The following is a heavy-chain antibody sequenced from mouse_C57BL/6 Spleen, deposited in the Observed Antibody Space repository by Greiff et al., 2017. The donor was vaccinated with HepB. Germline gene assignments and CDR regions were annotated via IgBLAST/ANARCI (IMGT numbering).Heavy chain of an antibody. D-gene: IGHD4-1*02. J-gene: IGHJ3*01. Sequence: VKLQESGPELVKPGASVKISCKASGYAFSSSWMNWVKQRPGKGLEWIGRIYPGDGDTNYNGKFKGKATLTADKSSSTAYMHLSSLTSEDSAVYGWARATGTGFAYWGQGTLVTVSA. CDR3: ARATGTGFAY. CDR2: IYPGDGDT. CDR1: GYAFSSSW. V-gene: IGHV1-82*01.